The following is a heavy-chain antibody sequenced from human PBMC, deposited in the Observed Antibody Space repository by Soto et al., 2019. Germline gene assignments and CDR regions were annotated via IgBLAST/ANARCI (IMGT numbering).Heavy chain of an antibody. D-gene: IGHD3-16*01. CDR3: ARHVRAVLIFGRYYYMDV. CDR1: GVSVTSYY. CDR2: IHNSGNT. J-gene: IGHJ6*03. V-gene: IGHV4-59*08. Sequence: PSETLSLTCTVSGVSVTSYYWSWIRQPPGKGLEWIGYIHNSGNTNYNPSLKSPVTMSLDTSKNQFSLKLSSVTAADTAVYFCARHVRAVLIFGRYYYMDVWGKGTAVTVSS.